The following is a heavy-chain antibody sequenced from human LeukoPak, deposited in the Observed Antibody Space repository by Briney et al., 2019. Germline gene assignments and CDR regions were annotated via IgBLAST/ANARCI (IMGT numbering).Heavy chain of an antibody. CDR1: GYSFTSYW. CDR2: IYPGDSDS. CDR3: AKYVVGAAGGDP. V-gene: IGHV5-51*01. Sequence: GESLKISCKGSGYSFTSYWMAWVRQMPGKGLEWMGIIYPGDSDSRYSPSFQGQVTISADKSISTAYLEWISLKASDTAMYYCAKYVVGAAGGDPWGQGTLVTVSS. J-gene: IGHJ5*02. D-gene: IGHD1-26*01.